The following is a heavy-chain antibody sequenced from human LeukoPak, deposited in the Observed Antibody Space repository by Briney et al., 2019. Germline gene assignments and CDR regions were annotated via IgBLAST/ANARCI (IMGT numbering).Heavy chain of an antibody. CDR2: IKSEAGGGTT. CDR3: TTILFDYGDYFDY. V-gene: IGHV3-15*01. D-gene: IGHD4-17*01. J-gene: IGHJ4*02. CDR1: GISSGFTFSYAW. Sequence: PGGSLRLSCAVSGISSGFTFSYAWMTWVRQAPGKGLEWVGRIKSEAGGGTTDYAAPVKDRFTISRDDSKNTLYLQMNSLKTEDTAVYYCTTILFDYGDYFDYWGQGTLVTVSS.